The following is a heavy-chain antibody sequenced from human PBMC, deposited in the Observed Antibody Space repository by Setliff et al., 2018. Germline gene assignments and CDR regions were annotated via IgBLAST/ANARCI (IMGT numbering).Heavy chain of an antibody. D-gene: IGHD3-3*01. J-gene: IGHJ4*02. CDR2: ISYDGINK. V-gene: IGHV3-30*01. CDR1: GLTFSSYA. CDR3: AGDKPLQHNYNFWSGYCPY. Sequence: GGSLSLSCAASGLTFSSYAMHWVRQAPGKGLEWVAVISYDGINKYYADSVKGRFTISRDNSKNTLYLQMNSLRPEDTAVYYCAGDKPLQHNYNFWSGYCPYWGQGTLVTVSS.